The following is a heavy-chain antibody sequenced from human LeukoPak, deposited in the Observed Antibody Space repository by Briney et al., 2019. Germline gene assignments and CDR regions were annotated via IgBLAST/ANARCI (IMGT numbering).Heavy chain of an antibody. D-gene: IGHD1-26*01. CDR1: GFTFRSYW. Sequence: GGSLRLSCAASGFTFRSYWMQWVRQVPGRGLVWVSRISSDGSITRYADSVKGRFTISRDNAKNTLYLQMNSLRDEDTAVYYCASSGSYRFDYWGQGTLVTVSS. CDR2: ISSDGSIT. V-gene: IGHV3-74*01. CDR3: ASSGSYRFDY. J-gene: IGHJ4*02.